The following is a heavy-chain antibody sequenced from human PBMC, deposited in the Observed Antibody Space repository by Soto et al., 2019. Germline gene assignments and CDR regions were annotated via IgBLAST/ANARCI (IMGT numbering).Heavy chain of an antibody. CDR3: AHRVLRTVFGLVTTTAIYFDF. Sequence: QITLNESGPTLVNPTQPLTLTCTFSGFSLTTSGVGVGWIRQSPGKAPEWLALIYWDDDKRYSSSLKSRLTITKDTSKNHVVLTMANLDTADTATYYCAHRVLRTVFGLVTTTAIYFDFWGQGTPVAVSS. V-gene: IGHV2-5*02. D-gene: IGHD3-3*01. CDR1: GFSLTTSGVG. J-gene: IGHJ4*02. CDR2: IYWDDDK.